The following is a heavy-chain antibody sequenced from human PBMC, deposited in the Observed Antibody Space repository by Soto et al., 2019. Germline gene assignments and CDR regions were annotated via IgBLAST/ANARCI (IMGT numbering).Heavy chain of an antibody. J-gene: IGHJ4*02. CDR1: GGPIKTGDHY. CDR3: ARAGFSYGHLLF. V-gene: IGHV4-30-4*01. CDR2: VFYSGAA. D-gene: IGHD3-10*01. Sequence: SETLSLTCNVSGGPIKTGDHYWNWIRQPPGKGLAWIGYVFYSGAANYSPSLKSLAAISMDTSKNQFSLSLTSVTAADTAVYYCARAGFSYGHLLFWGQGIRVTVSS.